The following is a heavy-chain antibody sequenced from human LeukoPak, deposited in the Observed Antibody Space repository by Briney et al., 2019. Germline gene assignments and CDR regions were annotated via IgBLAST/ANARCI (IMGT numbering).Heavy chain of an antibody. Sequence: PGGSLRLSCAASGFTFSSYEMNWVRQAPGKGLEWVSYISSSGSTIYYAGSVKGRFTISRDNAKNSLYLQMNSLRAEDTAVYYCARSGSGWYRYYFDYWGQGTLVTVSS. CDR1: GFTFSSYE. CDR3: ARSGSGWYRYYFDY. J-gene: IGHJ4*02. CDR2: ISSSGSTI. V-gene: IGHV3-48*03. D-gene: IGHD6-19*01.